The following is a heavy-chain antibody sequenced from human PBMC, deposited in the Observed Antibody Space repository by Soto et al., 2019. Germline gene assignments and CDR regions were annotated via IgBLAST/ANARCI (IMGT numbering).Heavy chain of an antibody. CDR1: GYAFTGYY. Sequence: GXSLKVSCKSSGYAFTGYYIHWVRQAPGQGLEWMGWINPNSGDTNYAQKFQGRVTMTRDTSFSTAYMEMRSLRSDDTAVYYCATRYSYVHFWGQGTLVTGSS. CDR3: ATRYSYVHF. D-gene: IGHD5-18*01. CDR2: INPNSGDT. V-gene: IGHV1-2*02. J-gene: IGHJ4*02.